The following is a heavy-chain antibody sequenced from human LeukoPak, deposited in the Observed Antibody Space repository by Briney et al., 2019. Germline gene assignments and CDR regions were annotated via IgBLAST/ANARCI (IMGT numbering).Heavy chain of an antibody. Sequence: SQTLSLTCAVSGGSVSSDDYSWGWIRQPPGKGLEWIGYIFHSASTYHNLSLRSRVTISLDRSKNQFSLKMSSVTAADTAVYYCARGYDSSGQTGRYYFDHWGQGTLVTVSS. CDR1: GGSVSSDDYS. J-gene: IGHJ4*02. CDR2: IFHSAST. CDR3: ARGYDSSGQTGRYYFDH. D-gene: IGHD3-22*01. V-gene: IGHV4-30-2*01.